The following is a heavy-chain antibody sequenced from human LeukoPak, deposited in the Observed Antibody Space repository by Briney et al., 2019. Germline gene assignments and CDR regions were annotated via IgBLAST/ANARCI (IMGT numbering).Heavy chain of an antibody. D-gene: IGHD3-10*01. Sequence: SETLSLTCTVSGGSISSSSYYWGWIRQPPWKGLEWIGSIYYSGSTYYNPSLESRVTISVDTSKNQFSLKLSSVTAADTAVYYCARGFRGWFGESSYFDYWGQGTLVTVSS. CDR3: ARGFRGWFGESSYFDY. V-gene: IGHV4-39*07. CDR2: IYYSGST. J-gene: IGHJ4*02. CDR1: GGSISSSSYY.